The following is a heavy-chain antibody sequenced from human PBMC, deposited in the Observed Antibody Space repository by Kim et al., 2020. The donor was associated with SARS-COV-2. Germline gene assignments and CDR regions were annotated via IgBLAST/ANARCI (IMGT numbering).Heavy chain of an antibody. J-gene: IGHJ5*02. CDR1: GFPFSTYS. D-gene: IGHD4-4*01. Sequence: GGSLRLSCAASGFPFSTYSMAWVRQAPGKGLEWVSSISGDETRKYHADSVKGRFTISRDNSKNTLYLQMDSLRAVDTAIYYCAKYHSIGSNWFDPWGQGTLVTVSS. V-gene: IGHV3-23*01. CDR2: ISGDETRK. CDR3: AKYHSIGSNWFDP.